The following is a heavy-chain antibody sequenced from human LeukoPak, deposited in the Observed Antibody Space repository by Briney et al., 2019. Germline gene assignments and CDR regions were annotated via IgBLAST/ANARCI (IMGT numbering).Heavy chain of an antibody. V-gene: IGHV1-2*02. CDR1: GYTFTGYY. CDR2: INPSSGVT. J-gene: IGHJ4*02. D-gene: IGHD6-19*01. CDR3: ARDLTRIAVAGTGNY. Sequence: ASVKVSCKASGYTFTGYYMDWVRQAPGQGLEWMGWINPSSGVTNYAQDFQGRVTMTRDTSISTAYMELSRLRSDDTAVYYCARDLTRIAVAGTGNYWGQGTLVTVSS.